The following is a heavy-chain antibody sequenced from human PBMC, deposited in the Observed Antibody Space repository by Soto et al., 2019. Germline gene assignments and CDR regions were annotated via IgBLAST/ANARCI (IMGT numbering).Heavy chain of an antibody. CDR3: ASEYYYTMDV. V-gene: IGHV3-11*05. Sequence: QVQLVESGGGLVRPGGSLRPSCEASGFTFRDYYMTWFRQAPGKGLEWLSYIDSSTKYTNYADSVKGRFTISRDNAKNSLSLQMNTLRAGDTAVYYCASEYYYTMDVWGQGTMVTVSS. CDR2: IDSSTKYT. CDR1: GFTFRDYY. J-gene: IGHJ6*02.